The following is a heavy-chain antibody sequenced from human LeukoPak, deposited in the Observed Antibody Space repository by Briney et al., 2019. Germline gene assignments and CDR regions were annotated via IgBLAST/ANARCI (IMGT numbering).Heavy chain of an antibody. V-gene: IGHV4-39*01. CDR2: IYYSGST. Sequence: PSQTLSLTCTVSGGSISSGSYYWGWIRQPPGKGLEWIGSIYYSGSTYYNPSLKSRVTISVDTSKNQFSLKLSSVTAADTAVYYCARHQSEATTVTPALNYWGQGTLVTVSS. CDR1: GGSISSGSYY. CDR3: ARHQSEATTVTPALNY. D-gene: IGHD4-17*01. J-gene: IGHJ4*02.